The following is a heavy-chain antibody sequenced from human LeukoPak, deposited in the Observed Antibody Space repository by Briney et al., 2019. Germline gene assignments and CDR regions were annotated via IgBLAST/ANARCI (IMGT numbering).Heavy chain of an antibody. CDR2: ISSSSSYI. CDR3: ARLPSLGGYFDY. J-gene: IGHJ4*02. V-gene: IGHV3-21*01. D-gene: IGHD3-16*01. CDR1: GFTFSSYS. Sequence: PGGSLRLSCAASGFTFSSYSMNWVRQAPGKGLEWVSSISSSSSYIYYADSVKSRFTISRDNAKNSLYLQMNSLRAEDTAVYYCARLPSLGGYFDYWGQGTLVTVSS.